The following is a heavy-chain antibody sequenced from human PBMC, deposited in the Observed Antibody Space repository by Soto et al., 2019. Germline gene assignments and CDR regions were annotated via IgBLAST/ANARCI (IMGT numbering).Heavy chain of an antibody. J-gene: IGHJ6*02. Sequence: LRLSCAASGFTLSSYSMNWVRQAPGKGLEWVSSISSSSSYIYYADSVKGRFTISRDNAKNSLYLQMNSLRAEDTAVYYCARAANPLSGSYGSYFGMDVWGQGTTVTVSS. D-gene: IGHD3-10*01. V-gene: IGHV3-21*01. CDR3: ARAANPLSGSYGSYFGMDV. CDR2: ISSSSSYI. CDR1: GFTLSSYS.